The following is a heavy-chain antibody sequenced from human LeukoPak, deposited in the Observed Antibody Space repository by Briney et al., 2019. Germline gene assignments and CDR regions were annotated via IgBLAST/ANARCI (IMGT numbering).Heavy chain of an antibody. D-gene: IGHD2-15*01. CDR3: AKNGDRGAYCSGGTCYPYYYYYMDV. J-gene: IGHJ6*03. CDR2: ISRRGGTI. CDR1: GFTFSSYE. V-gene: IGHV3-48*03. Sequence: GGSLRLSCAASGFTFSSYEMNWVRQAPGKGLEWVSYISRRGGTIYYADSERGRFTISRDNSKGALSLQMNSLRAEDTAIYYCAKNGDRGAYCSGGTCYPYYYYYMDVWGKGTTVTISS.